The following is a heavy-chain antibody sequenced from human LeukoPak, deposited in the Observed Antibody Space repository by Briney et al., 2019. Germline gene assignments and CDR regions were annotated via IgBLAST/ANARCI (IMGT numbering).Heavy chain of an antibody. Sequence: ASVKVSCKASGYTFTSYDINWVRQATGQGLEWMGWMNPNSGNTGYAQKFQGRVTMTRNTSISTAYMELSSLRSEDTAVYYCARLGELGRNNWFDPWGQGTLVTVSS. CDR1: GYTFTSYD. CDR2: MNPNSGNT. V-gene: IGHV1-8*01. D-gene: IGHD3-10*01. CDR3: ARLGELGRNNWFDP. J-gene: IGHJ5*02.